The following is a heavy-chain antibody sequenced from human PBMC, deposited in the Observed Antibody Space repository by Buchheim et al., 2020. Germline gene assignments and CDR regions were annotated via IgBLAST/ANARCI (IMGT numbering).Heavy chain of an antibody. Sequence: LQLQESGPGLLKPSETLSLTCAVSGGSVSSDLYYWGWIRQPPGQGLEWIANIYYSGAISYNPSLKSRVTISVDTSKNQFSLRLSSVTAADTAVYYCARQSLYNWYFDLWGRGT. CDR3: ARQSLYNWYFDL. V-gene: IGHV4-39*01. J-gene: IGHJ2*01. CDR2: IYYSGAI. D-gene: IGHD2-2*02. CDR1: GGSVSSDLYY.